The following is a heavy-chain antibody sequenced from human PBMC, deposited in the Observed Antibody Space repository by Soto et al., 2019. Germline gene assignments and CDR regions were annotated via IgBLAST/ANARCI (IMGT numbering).Heavy chain of an antibody. CDR1: GGTFGSYA. CDR2: IIPIAGTA. Sequence: QVQLVQSGAEVKKPGSSVKVSCKASGGTFGSYAISWVRQAPGQGLEWMGGIIPIAGTANYAQKLQGRVTIAADASTSTAYMELSSLRSEDTAVYYCARSQGSSTSLELYYYYYYGMDVWGQGTTVTVSS. CDR3: ARSQGSSTSLELYYYYYYGMDV. V-gene: IGHV1-69*01. J-gene: IGHJ6*02. D-gene: IGHD2-2*01.